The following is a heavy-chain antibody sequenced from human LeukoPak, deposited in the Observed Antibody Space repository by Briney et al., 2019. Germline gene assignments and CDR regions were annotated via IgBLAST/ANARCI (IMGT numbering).Heavy chain of an antibody. V-gene: IGHV1-2*02. CDR2: INSNLGDT. CDR3: ARDFRRTYFDP. CDR1: GYPSSAYY. J-gene: IGHJ5*02. Sequence: ASVKVSCKASGYPSSAYYMHWVRQAPGQGFEWMGWINSNLGDTSYAQKFQGRVTMTRDTSISTAYMELSRLTSDDTAMYYCARDFRRTYFDPWGQGTLVTLSS.